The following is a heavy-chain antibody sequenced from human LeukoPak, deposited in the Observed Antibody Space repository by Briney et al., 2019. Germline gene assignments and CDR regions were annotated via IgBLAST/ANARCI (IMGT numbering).Heavy chain of an antibody. J-gene: IGHJ4*02. CDR2: ISWDGGST. D-gene: IGHD6-13*01. Sequence: GGSLRLSCAASGFSFDDYTMHWVRQAPGKGLERVSLISWDGGSTYYADSVKGRFTISRDNSKNSLYLQMNSLRTEDTALYYCAKARGTIAAAGSIDYWGQGTLVTVSS. CDR1: GFSFDDYT. V-gene: IGHV3-43*01. CDR3: AKARGTIAAAGSIDY.